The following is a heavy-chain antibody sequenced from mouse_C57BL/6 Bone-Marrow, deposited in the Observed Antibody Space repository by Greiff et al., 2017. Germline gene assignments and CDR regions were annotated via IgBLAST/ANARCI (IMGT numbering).Heavy chain of an antibody. J-gene: IGHJ3*01. Sequence: EVQLVESAAELVRPGASVKLSCTASGFNIKDDYMHWVKQRPEQGLEWIGWIDPENGDTEYASKFQGKATITADTSSNTAYLQLSSLTAEDTAVYYCKEDYDVPYWGQGTLVTVSA. CDR2: IDPENGDT. CDR3: KEDYDVPY. D-gene: IGHD2-4*01. V-gene: IGHV14-4*01. CDR1: GFNIKDDY.